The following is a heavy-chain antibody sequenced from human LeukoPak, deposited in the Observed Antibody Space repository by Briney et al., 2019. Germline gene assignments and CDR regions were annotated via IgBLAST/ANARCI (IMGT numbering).Heavy chain of an antibody. Sequence: GGSLRLSCAASGLTFSSYWMHWVRQPPGRGLVWVSRVNSDGTGTTYADSVEGRFTISRDNAKNTVYLQMHSLRAEDTAIYYCIRTLIVATSPYMDVWGKGTTVTVSS. J-gene: IGHJ6*03. D-gene: IGHD5-12*01. V-gene: IGHV3-74*01. CDR3: IRTLIVATSPYMDV. CDR1: GLTFSSYW. CDR2: VNSDGTGT.